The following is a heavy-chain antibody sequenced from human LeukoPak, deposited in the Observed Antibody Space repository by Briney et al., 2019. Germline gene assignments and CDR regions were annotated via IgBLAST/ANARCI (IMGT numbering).Heavy chain of an antibody. CDR2: IYSSGST. CDR1: GGSISSYY. V-gene: IGHV4-59*01. CDR3: ARVGGTNYYYYGMDV. D-gene: IGHD1-26*01. Sequence: PSETLSLTCTVSGGSISSYYWSWIRQPPGKGLEWIGYIYSSGSTNYNPSLKSRVTISVDTSKNQFSLKLSSVTAADTAVYYCARVGGTNYYYYGMDVWGQGTTVTVSS. J-gene: IGHJ6*02.